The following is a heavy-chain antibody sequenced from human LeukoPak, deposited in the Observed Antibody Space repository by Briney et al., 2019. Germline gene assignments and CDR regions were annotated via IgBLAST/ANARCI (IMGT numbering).Heavy chain of an antibody. CDR1: GFTFSSYG. Sequence: GGSLRLSCAASGFTFSSYGMPWVRQAPGKGLEWVAVISYDGSNKYYADSVKGRFTISRDNSKNTRYLQMNSLRAEDTAVYYCAKKGGGGDPDYWGQGTLVTVSS. D-gene: IGHD2-21*02. V-gene: IGHV3-30*18. CDR2: ISYDGSNK. J-gene: IGHJ4*02. CDR3: AKKGGGGDPDY.